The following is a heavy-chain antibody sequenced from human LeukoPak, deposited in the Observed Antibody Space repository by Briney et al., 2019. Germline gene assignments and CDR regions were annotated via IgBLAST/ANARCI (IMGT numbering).Heavy chain of an antibody. CDR1: GGSISSYY. V-gene: IGHV4-59*01. CDR2: IYYSGST. Sequence: PSETLSLTCTVSGGSISSYYWSWIRQPPGKGLEWIGYIYYSGSTNYNPSLKSRVTISVDTAKNQCSRKPSCWAAGATHVYYCVSVGPDRSSTLEVFAYGGEGTLFTLSS. CDR3: VSVGPDRSSTLEVFAY. J-gene: IGHJ4*02. D-gene: IGHD6-6*01.